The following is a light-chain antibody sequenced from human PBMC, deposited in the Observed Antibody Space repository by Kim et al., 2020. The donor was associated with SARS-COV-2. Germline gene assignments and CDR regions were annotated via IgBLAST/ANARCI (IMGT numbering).Light chain of an antibody. CDR2: GAS. Sequence: VSPGERATRSCRASQSVSSNLAWYQQKPGQAPRLLIYGASTRATGIPARFSGSGSGTEFTLTISSLQSEDFAVYYCQQYNNWPLSFGGGTKVDIK. CDR3: QQYNNWPLS. V-gene: IGKV3-15*01. J-gene: IGKJ4*02. CDR1: QSVSSN.